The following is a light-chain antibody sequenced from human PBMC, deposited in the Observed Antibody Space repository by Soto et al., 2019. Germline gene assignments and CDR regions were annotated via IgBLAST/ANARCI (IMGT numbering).Light chain of an antibody. Sequence: SYELTQPPSVSVSPGQTASITCSGAKLGDKYACWYQQKPGQSPVLVIYQDSKRPSGIPERFSGSNSGNTATLTISGTQAMDEADYYCQAWDSRFVVFGGRTKLTVL. J-gene: IGLJ2*01. CDR1: KLGDKY. CDR3: QAWDSRFVV. CDR2: QDS. V-gene: IGLV3-1*01.